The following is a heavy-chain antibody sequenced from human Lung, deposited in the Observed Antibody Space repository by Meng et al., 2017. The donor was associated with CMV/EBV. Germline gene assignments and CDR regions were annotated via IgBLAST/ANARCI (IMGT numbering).Heavy chain of an antibody. D-gene: IGHD6-6*01. V-gene: IGHV3-53*01. CDR3: ARPLAIRPMLGYYYGLDV. CDR2: IYSADRA. CDR1: GFTVTDNY. J-gene: IGHJ6*02. Sequence: SCAASGFTVTDNYMIWVRQAPGKGLEWVSVIYSADRAYYADSVRGRFTISRDISKNTVYLQMLNLRAEDAAMYYCARPLAIRPMLGYYYGLDVLGQGXTVTVSS.